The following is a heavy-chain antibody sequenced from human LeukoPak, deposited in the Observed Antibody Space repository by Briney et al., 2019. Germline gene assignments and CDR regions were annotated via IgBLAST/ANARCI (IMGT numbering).Heavy chain of an antibody. CDR1: GYTLTELS. J-gene: IGHJ4*02. CDR2: FDPEDGET. CDR3: ATIPRHYYDSSGYYYFDY. V-gene: IGHV1-24*01. Sequence: GASVKVSCKVSGYTLTELSMHWVRQAPGKGLEWVGGFDPEDGETIYAQKFQGRVTMTEDTSTDTAYMELSSLRSEDTAVYYCATIPRHYYDSSGYYYFDYWGQGTLVTVSS. D-gene: IGHD3-22*01.